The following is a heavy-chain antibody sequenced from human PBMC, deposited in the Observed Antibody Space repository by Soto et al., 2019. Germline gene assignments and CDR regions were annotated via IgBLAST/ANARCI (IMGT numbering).Heavy chain of an antibody. CDR1: GGSFSGYY. J-gene: IGHJ6*02. D-gene: IGHD6-19*01. Sequence: QVQLQQWGAGLLKPSETLSLTCAVYGGSFSGYYWSWIRQPPGKGLEWIGEINHSGSTNYNPSLKSRVTISVDTSKNQFSLKLSSVTAAVTAVYYCARTAGSGWLYYYYGMDVWGQGTTVTVSS. CDR3: ARTAGSGWLYYYYGMDV. V-gene: IGHV4-34*01. CDR2: INHSGST.